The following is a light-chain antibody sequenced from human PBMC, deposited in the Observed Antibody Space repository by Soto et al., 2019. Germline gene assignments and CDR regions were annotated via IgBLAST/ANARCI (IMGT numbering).Light chain of an antibody. J-gene: IGLJ3*02. CDR1: SSDVDGYDY. CDR2: EVY. Sequence: QSALTQPASVSGSPGQSITISCTGTSSDVDGYDYVSWYQQHPGKAPKVIIYEVYKRPSGVPDRFSGSKSGKTASLTVSGLQADDEADYYCSSYVGNNNLVFGGGTKVTVL. CDR3: SSYVGNNNLV. V-gene: IGLV2-8*01.